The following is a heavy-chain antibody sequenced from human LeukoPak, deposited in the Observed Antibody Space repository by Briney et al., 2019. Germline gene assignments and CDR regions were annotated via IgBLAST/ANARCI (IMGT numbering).Heavy chain of an antibody. Sequence: GGSLRLSCAATGYTFGSYWMYWVRQAPGKGLVWVSRINNDGSSTIYADSVKGRFTISRDNAKNTLYLQMNSLRDDDTAVYYCVRDNGGEHLWGQGTLVTVSS. J-gene: IGHJ4*02. V-gene: IGHV3-74*01. CDR1: GYTFGSYW. D-gene: IGHD3-16*01. CDR3: VRDNGGEHL. CDR2: INNDGSST.